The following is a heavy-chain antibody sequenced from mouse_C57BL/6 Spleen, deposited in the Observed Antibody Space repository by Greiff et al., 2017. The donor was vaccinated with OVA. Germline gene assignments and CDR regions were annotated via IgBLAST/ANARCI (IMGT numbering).Heavy chain of an antibody. CDR1: GYAFSSSW. CDR3: ARERTGTEDY. Sequence: QVQLQQSGPELVKPGASVKISCKASGYAFSSSWMNWVKQRPGKGLEWIGRIYPGDGDTNYNGKFKGKATLTADKSSSTAYMQLSSLTSEDSAVYFCARERTGTEDYWGQGTTLTVSS. CDR2: IYPGDGDT. J-gene: IGHJ2*01. V-gene: IGHV1-82*01. D-gene: IGHD4-1*01.